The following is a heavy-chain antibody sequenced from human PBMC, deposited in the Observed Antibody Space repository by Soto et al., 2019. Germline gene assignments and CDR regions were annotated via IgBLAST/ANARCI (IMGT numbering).Heavy chain of an antibody. CDR1: GGSVSSGSYY. CDR3: ARVWGYCSGGSCYGYGMDV. CDR2: IYYSGST. J-gene: IGHJ6*02. Sequence: QVQLQESGPGLVKPSETLSLTCTVSGGSVSSGSYYWSWIRQPPGKGLEWIGYIYYSGSTNYNPSLKRRVTISVDTSKNQFSLKLSSVTAADTAVYYCARVWGYCSGGSCYGYGMDVWGQGTTVTVSS. D-gene: IGHD2-15*01. V-gene: IGHV4-61*01.